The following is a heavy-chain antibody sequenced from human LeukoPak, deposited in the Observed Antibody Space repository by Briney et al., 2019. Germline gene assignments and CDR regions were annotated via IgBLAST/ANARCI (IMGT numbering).Heavy chain of an antibody. V-gene: IGHV4-61*08. Sequence: PSQTLSLTCTVSGGSISSGDYYWSWIRQPPGKGLEWIGYIYYSGSTNYNPSLKSRVTISLDTSKNQFSLKLSSVTTADTAVYYCARSVVALYWYFDLWGRGTLVTVSS. CDR3: ARSVVALYWYFDL. CDR1: GGSISSGDYY. CDR2: IYYSGST. J-gene: IGHJ2*01. D-gene: IGHD2-15*01.